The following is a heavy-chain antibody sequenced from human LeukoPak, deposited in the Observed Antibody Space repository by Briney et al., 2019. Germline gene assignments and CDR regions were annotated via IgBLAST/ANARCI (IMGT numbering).Heavy chain of an antibody. CDR1: GFTFKNYA. D-gene: IGHD6-13*01. V-gene: IGHV3-30*18. Sequence: GGSLRLSCAASGFTFKNYAMTWVRQAPGKGLEWVAVISYDGSNKYYADSVKGRFTISRDNSKNTLYLQMNSLRAEDTAVYYCAKDLLIAAAGTFDYWGQGTLVTVSS. CDR2: ISYDGSNK. J-gene: IGHJ4*02. CDR3: AKDLLIAAAGTFDY.